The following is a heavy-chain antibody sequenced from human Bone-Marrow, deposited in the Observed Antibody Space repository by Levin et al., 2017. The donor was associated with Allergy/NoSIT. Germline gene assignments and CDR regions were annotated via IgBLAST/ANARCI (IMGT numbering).Heavy chain of an antibody. V-gene: IGHV1-3*04. CDR2: VNTVNGKT. J-gene: IGHJ4*02. CDR3: ARDSTPLRIRYYFDY. Sequence: GESLKISCKASGYVFDTHTLHWLRLTADQGLEWLGWVNTVNGKTRYSQKFQGRVTITRDTSTATTYMELANLKSEDSALYFCARDSTPLRIRYYFDYWGQGTVLSVSA. CDR1: GYVFDTHT. D-gene: IGHD2/OR15-2a*01.